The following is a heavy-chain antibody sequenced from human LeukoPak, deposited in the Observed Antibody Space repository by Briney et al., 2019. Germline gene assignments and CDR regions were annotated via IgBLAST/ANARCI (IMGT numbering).Heavy chain of an antibody. CDR3: ARAYSSGSAPFDY. CDR2: INPNSGGT. CDR1: GYTFTGYY. Sequence: ASVKVSCKASGYTFTGYYMHWVRQAPGQGLEWMGWINPNSGGTNYAQKFQGRATMTRDTSISTAYMELSRLRSDDTAVYYCARAYSSGSAPFDYWGQGTLVTVSS. J-gene: IGHJ4*02. D-gene: IGHD6-19*01. V-gene: IGHV1-2*02.